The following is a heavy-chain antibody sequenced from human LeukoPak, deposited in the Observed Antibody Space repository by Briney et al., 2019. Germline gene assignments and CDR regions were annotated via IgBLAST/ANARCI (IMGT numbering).Heavy chain of an antibody. J-gene: IGHJ6*02. CDR2: ISAYTGDA. D-gene: IGHD3-3*01. CDR3: ARAEWHGMDV. V-gene: IGHV1-18*01. Sequence: ASVKVSCKASGYTFSNCGISWLRQAPGQGLEWMGWISAYTGDANYPQNLQGRVIMTTDTSTSTAYMELRSLRSDDTAVYYCARAEWHGMDVWGQGTTVTVSS. CDR1: GYTFSNCG.